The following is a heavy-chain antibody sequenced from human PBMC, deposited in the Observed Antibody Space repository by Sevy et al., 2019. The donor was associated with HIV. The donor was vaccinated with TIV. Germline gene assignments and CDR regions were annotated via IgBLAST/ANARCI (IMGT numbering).Heavy chain of an antibody. CDR1: DDSINSYY. J-gene: IGHJ4*02. V-gene: IGHV4-59*08. CDR3: ARGAVVIGTAATPVLDF. Sequence: SETLSLTCSVSDDSINSYYWSWIGQPPGKGLEWIGYIYNNIGSTSYNPSLTSRVTISVDTSKNQFSLKLTSVTAADTAVYYCARGAVVIGTAATPVLDFWGLGSLVTVSS. D-gene: IGHD2-2*01. CDR2: IYNNIGST.